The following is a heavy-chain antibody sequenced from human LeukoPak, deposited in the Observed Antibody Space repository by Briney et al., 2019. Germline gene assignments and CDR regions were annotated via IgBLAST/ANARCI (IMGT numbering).Heavy chain of an antibody. CDR2: ISSSGSTI. CDR1: GFTFSSYE. Sequence: PGGSLRLSCAASGFTFSSYEMNWVRQAPGKGLEWVSYISSSGSTIYYADSVKGRFTISRDNAKNSLYLQMHSLRAEDTAVYYCAIGCHGPIDYWGQGTLVTVSS. CDR3: AIGCHGPIDY. D-gene: IGHD3/OR15-3a*01. V-gene: IGHV3-48*03. J-gene: IGHJ4*02.